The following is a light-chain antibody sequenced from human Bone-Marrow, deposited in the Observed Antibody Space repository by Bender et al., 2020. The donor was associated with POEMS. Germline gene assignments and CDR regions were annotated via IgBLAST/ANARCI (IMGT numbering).Light chain of an antibody. CDR1: SSDIGSYDL. Sequence: QSVLTQPASVSGSPGQSITISCTGTSSDIGSYDLVSWYQKHPGNALKLIVYGDNERPSGVSDRFSGSKSGNTASLTISGLQAEDEADYYCCSYAGSSYWVFGGGTRLTVL. CDR3: CSYAGSSYWV. CDR2: GDN. J-gene: IGLJ3*02. V-gene: IGLV2-23*01.